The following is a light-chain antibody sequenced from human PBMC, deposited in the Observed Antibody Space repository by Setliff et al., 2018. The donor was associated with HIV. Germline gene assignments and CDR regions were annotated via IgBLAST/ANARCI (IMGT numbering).Light chain of an antibody. CDR1: SSDVGGYNY. Sequence: QSALAQPASVSGSPGQSITISCTGTSSDVGGYNYVSWYQQHPGKAPKVMIYEVSNRPSGVSNRFSGSKSDNTASLTISGLQAEDEADYHCTSYTSSYTLVFGTGTKVTVL. CDR3: TSYTSSYTLV. V-gene: IGLV2-14*01. CDR2: EVS. J-gene: IGLJ1*01.